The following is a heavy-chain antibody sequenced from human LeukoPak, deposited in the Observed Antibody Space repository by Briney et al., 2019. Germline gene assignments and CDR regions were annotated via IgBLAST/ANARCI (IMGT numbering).Heavy chain of an antibody. Sequence: GSLVLSCAASGFTFSDYSIKWVRQAPGKGLEWVSSIDYDSSHIYYAASVRGRFTISRDNARNSVYLQMNSLRVEDTAVYYCARDPLRYLRVGHYDYWGQGTLVAVSS. V-gene: IGHV3-21*01. CDR2: IDYDSSHI. D-gene: IGHD3-9*01. CDR1: GFTFSDYS. J-gene: IGHJ4*02. CDR3: ARDPLRYLRVGHYDY.